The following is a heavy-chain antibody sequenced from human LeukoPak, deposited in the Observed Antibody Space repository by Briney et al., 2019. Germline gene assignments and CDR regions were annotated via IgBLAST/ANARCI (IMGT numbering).Heavy chain of an antibody. CDR1: GGSFSGYY. D-gene: IGHD6-19*01. Sequence: ETLSLTCAVYGGSFSGYYWSWVRQAPGKGLEWVSAISGSGGSTYYADSVKGRFTISRDNSKNTLYLQMNSLRAEDTAVYYCAKASYTGSGPLDYWGQGTLVTVSS. CDR3: AKASYTGSGPLDY. V-gene: IGHV3-23*01. J-gene: IGHJ4*02. CDR2: ISGSGGST.